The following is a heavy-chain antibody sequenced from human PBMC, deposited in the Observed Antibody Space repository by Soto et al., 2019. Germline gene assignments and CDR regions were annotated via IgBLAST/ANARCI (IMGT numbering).Heavy chain of an antibody. CDR2: IDPSDSYT. V-gene: IGHV5-10-1*01. J-gene: IGHJ6*02. Sequence: PGESLKISCKGSGYSFTSYWISWVRQMPGKGLEWMGRIDPSDSYTNYSPSFQGHVTISADKSISTAYLQWSSLKASDTAMYYCARYPQFLGQLVRFHSYYYGMDVWGQGTTVTVSS. D-gene: IGHD6-6*01. CDR1: GYSFTSYW. CDR3: ARYPQFLGQLVRFHSYYYGMDV.